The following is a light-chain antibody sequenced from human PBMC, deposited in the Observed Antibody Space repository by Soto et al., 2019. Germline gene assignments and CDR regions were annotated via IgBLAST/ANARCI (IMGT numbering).Light chain of an antibody. V-gene: IGKV3-11*01. CDR2: DAS. Sequence: IVLTQSPATLSLSPGERATLSCMASQSVSRYLAWYQQKPGQAPRLLILDASNRATGIPARFSGSGSGTDFTLTISSLEPEDFAIYYCQRRSNWPPVTFGGGTKVEIK. J-gene: IGKJ4*01. CDR1: QSVSRY. CDR3: QRRSNWPPVT.